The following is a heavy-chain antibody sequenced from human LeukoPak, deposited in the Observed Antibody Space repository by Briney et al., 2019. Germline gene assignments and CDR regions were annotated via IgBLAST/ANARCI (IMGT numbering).Heavy chain of an antibody. CDR3: ARDSSSWRSPFDY. CDR1: GFTFSSYS. CDR2: ISSSSSYI. J-gene: IGHJ4*02. D-gene: IGHD6-13*01. V-gene: IGHV3-21*01. Sequence: GGSLRLSCAASGFTFSSYSMNWVRQAPGKGLEWVSSISSSSSYIYYADSVKGRFTISRDNAKNSLYLQMNSLRAEDTAVYYCARDSSSWRSPFDYWGQGTLVTVSS.